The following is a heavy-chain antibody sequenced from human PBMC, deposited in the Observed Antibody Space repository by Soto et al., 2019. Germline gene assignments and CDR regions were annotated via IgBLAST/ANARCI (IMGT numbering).Heavy chain of an antibody. CDR1: GFIFSSYG. CDR2: IWYDGSNK. V-gene: IGHV3-33*01. J-gene: IGHJ6*02. Sequence: QVQLVESGGGVVQPGRSLRLSCAASGFIFSSYGMHWVRQAPGKGLEWVALIWYDGSNKYYADSVKGRFTISRDNSKNTLYLQMNSLRAEDTAVYYWARDSNYGSGRNAMDVWGQGTTVTVSS. D-gene: IGHD3-10*01. CDR3: ARDSNYGSGRNAMDV.